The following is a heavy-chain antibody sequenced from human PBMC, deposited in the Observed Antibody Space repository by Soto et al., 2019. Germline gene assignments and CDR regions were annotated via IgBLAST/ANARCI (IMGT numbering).Heavy chain of an antibody. CDR2: VSSDGNNK. CDR3: AKDRVIQLLPIWPDP. J-gene: IGHJ5*02. V-gene: IGHV3-30*18. Sequence: GGSLRLSCVASGFSFSKYGMHWVRQAPGKGLEWVAFVSSDGNNKYYADSVKGRFTISRDNSRNTVYLQVDSLRIDDTALYYCAKDRVIQLLPIWPDPWGQGALVTVSS. CDR1: GFSFSKYG. D-gene: IGHD1-1*01.